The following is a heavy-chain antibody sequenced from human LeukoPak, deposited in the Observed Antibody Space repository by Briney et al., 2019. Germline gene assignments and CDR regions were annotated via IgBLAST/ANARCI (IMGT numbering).Heavy chain of an antibody. V-gene: IGHV3-73*01. CDR3: SSGLSVLRSNNTPVDY. CDR2: IRSTANGYAT. J-gene: IGHJ4*02. CDR1: GFTFSGSA. D-gene: IGHD4-17*01. Sequence: GGSLRLSCAASGFTFSGSALHWVRQASGKGLEWVGRIRSTANGYATAYAASVKGRFTISRDDSKNTAYLQMNSLKTDDTAVYFCSSGLSVLRSNNTPVDYWGQGTLVTVSS.